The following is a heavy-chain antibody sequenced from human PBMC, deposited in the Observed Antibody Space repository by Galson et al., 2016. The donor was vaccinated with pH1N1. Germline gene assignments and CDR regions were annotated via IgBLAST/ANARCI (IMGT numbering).Heavy chain of an antibody. V-gene: IGHV1-8*01. CDR1: GYTLTSYD. CDR2: MNPNNGNA. CDR3: ARGPVYWYFDS. J-gene: IGHJ2*01. Sequence: SVKVSCKASGYTLTSYDINWVRQATGQGLEWMGWMNPNNGNADYAPKFQGRVTLTRNASINTAYMELSSLTSEDTAVYYCARGPVYWYFDSWGRGTPVIVSS.